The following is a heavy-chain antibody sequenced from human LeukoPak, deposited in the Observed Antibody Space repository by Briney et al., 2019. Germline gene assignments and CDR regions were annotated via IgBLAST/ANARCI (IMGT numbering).Heavy chain of an antibody. V-gene: IGHV1-24*01. J-gene: IGHJ5*02. CDR2: FDPEDGET. CDR1: GYTLTELS. Sequence: GASVKVSCKVSGYTLTELSMHWVRQAPGKGLEWMGGFDPEDGETIYAQKFQGRVTMTEDTSTDTAYMELSSLRSEDTAVYYCATVIPSYTVVPAATRVWNPSPNWFDPWGQGTLVTVSS. D-gene: IGHD2-2*01. CDR3: ATVIPSYTVVPAATRVWNPSPNWFDP.